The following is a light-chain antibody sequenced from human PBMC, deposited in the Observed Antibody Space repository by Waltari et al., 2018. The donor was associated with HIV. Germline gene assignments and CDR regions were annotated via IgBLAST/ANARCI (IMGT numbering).Light chain of an antibody. V-gene: IGLV1-40*01. CDR2: GSS. Sequence: QSVLTQPPSVSGAPGQRVTISCTGRTSNIGAGSDVHWYKQLPGTAPTLLIYGSSHRRSGVRDRFSASTSGTSASLAITGLQAEDEADYYCQSYDSSLSGKVFGGGTKLTVL. J-gene: IGLJ3*02. CDR3: QSYDSSLSGKV. CDR1: TSNIGAGSD.